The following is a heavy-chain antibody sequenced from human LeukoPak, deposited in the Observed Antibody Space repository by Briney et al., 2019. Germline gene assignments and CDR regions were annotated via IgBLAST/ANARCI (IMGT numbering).Heavy chain of an antibody. Sequence: HPGGSLRLSCSASGFTFSSYAVRWVRQAPGKGLEYVSAISSNGGSTYYADSVKGRFTISRDNSKNTLYLQMSSLRAEDTAVYYCVKGSLAAAGAFDYWGQGTLVTVSS. D-gene: IGHD6-13*01. J-gene: IGHJ4*02. CDR1: GFTFSSYA. CDR3: VKGSLAAAGAFDY. CDR2: ISSNGGST. V-gene: IGHV3-64D*06.